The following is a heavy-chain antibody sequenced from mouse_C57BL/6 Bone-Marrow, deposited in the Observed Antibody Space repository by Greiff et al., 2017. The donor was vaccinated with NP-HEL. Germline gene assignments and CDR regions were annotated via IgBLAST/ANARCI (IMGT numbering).Heavy chain of an antibody. CDR3: TTGGSSPYAMDY. J-gene: IGHJ4*01. V-gene: IGHV14-4*01. D-gene: IGHD1-1*01. CDR1: GFNIKDDY. Sequence: EVQLQQSGAELVRPGASVKLSCTVSGFNIKDDYMHWVKQRPEQGLEWIGWIDPENGDTEYASKFQGQATITADKSYNTASLQLSSLTSEDTAVYYCTTGGSSPYAMDYGVQGTSATVSS. CDR2: IDPENGDT.